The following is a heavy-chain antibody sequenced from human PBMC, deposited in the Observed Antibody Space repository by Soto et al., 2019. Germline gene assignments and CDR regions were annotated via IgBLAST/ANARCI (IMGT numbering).Heavy chain of an antibody. D-gene: IGHD5-12*01. CDR1: GGTFISYA. V-gene: IGHV1-69*13. CDR3: ARLGRDGYNFRFPY. J-gene: IGHJ4*02. Sequence: SSVKVSCKASGGTFISYAISWVRQAPGQGLEWMGGIIPIFGTANYAQKFQGRVTITADESTSTAYMELSSLRSEDTAVYYCARLGRDGYNFRFPYWGQGTQVTVSS. CDR2: IIPIFGTA.